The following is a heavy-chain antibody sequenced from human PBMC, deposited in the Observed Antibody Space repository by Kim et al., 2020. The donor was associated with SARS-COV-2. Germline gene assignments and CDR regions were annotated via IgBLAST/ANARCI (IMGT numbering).Heavy chain of an antibody. CDR1: GFTFSSHW. V-gene: IGHV3-74*01. CDR2: INGDGRSA. D-gene: IGHD3-22*01. CDR3: ARADDSSTPYYPSYNYY. J-gene: IGHJ6*03. Sequence: GGSLRLSCVASGFTFSSHWMHWVRQVPGKGLFWVSRINGDGRSANYAASVTGRFTISIDNAKKTLYLQMASLRAEDTAAYYCARADDSSTPYYPSYNYY.